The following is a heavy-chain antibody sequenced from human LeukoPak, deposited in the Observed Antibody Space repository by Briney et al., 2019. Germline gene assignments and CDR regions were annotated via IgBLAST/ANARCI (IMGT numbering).Heavy chain of an antibody. Sequence: ASVKVSCKTSGGTFSNYGISWVRQAPGQGLEWMGRISPILGIASYAQKFQGRVTVTADKSTSTAYMEMSSLRSDDTAAYYCAREGSVGVAGLGYYWGQGTLVTVSS. J-gene: IGHJ4*02. CDR1: GGTFSNYG. V-gene: IGHV1-69*04. D-gene: IGHD6-19*01. CDR2: ISPILGIA. CDR3: AREGSVGVAGLGYY.